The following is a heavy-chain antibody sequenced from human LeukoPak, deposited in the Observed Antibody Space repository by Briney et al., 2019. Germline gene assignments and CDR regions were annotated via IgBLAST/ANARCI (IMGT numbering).Heavy chain of an antibody. CDR1: GFTFSSYS. D-gene: IGHD6-19*01. CDR2: ISSSSSTI. Sequence: PGGSLRLSCAASGFTFSSYSMNWVRQAPGKGLEWVSYISSSSSTIYYADSVKGRFTISRDNAKNLLYLQMNSLRAEDTAVYYCARDGSGWSDAFDIWGQGTMVTVSS. V-gene: IGHV3-48*01. J-gene: IGHJ3*02. CDR3: ARDGSGWSDAFDI.